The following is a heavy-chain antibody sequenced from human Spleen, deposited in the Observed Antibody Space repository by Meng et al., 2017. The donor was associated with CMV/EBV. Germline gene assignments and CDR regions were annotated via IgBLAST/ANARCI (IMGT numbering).Heavy chain of an antibody. D-gene: IGHD1-26*01. J-gene: IGHJ6*02. V-gene: IGHV1-2*02. Sequence: ASVKVSCKASGYTFTGYYMHWVRQAPGQGLEWMGWINPNSGGTNYAQKFQGRVTMTRDTSISTAYMELSRLRSDDTAVYYCARVERVEATEGVGYYYGMDVWGQGTTVTVSS. CDR3: ARVERVEATEGVGYYYGMDV. CDR2: INPNSGGT. CDR1: GYTFTGYY.